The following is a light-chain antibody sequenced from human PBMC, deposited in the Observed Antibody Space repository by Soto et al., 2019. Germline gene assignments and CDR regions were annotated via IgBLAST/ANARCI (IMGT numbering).Light chain of an antibody. CDR2: DNN. CDR1: SSNIGAGYD. Sequence: QSVLTQPPSVSGAPGQRVTISCTGSSSNIGAGYDVHWYQQLPGTAPKVLIYDNNSRPSGVPGRFSGSKSGTSASLAITGLQAEEEADYYCHSYDVSLSGPVFGGGTKLTVL. V-gene: IGLV1-40*01. CDR3: HSYDVSLSGPV. J-gene: IGLJ2*01.